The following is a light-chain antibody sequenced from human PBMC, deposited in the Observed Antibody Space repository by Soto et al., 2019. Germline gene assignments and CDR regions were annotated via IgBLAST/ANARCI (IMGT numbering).Light chain of an antibody. J-gene: IGKJ1*01. CDR2: GAS. V-gene: IGKV1-9*01. CDR3: QQVMTYPQT. CDR1: QGISSY. Sequence: DIQLTQSPSFLSASVGDRVTITCRASQGISSYLAWYQQRPGKAPELLIYGASTLQSGVPSRFSGGGSGTEFTLTISSLQPEDFATCYCQQVMTYPQTFGQGTTVEIK.